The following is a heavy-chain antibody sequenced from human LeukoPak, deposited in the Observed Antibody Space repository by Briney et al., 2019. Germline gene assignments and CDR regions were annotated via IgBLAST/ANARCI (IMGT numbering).Heavy chain of an antibody. Sequence: GGSLRLSCAASGFTVSSNYMSWVRKAPGKGLEWVSVIYSGGSTYYADSVKGRFTISRDNSKNTLYLQMNSLRAEDSAVYYCARDHYYDSSGYSLSYWGQGTLVTVSS. D-gene: IGHD3-22*01. CDR3: ARDHYYDSSGYSLSY. V-gene: IGHV3-53*01. J-gene: IGHJ4*02. CDR1: GFTVSSNY. CDR2: IYSGGST.